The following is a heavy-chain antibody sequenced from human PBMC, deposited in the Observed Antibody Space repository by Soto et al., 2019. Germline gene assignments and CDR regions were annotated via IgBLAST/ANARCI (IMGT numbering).Heavy chain of an antibody. V-gene: IGHV4-59*08. CDR3: ARVWGYYFDY. CDR1: GGSISGYY. J-gene: IGHJ4*02. CDR2: IYYSGST. D-gene: IGHD2-21*01. Sequence: SETLSLTCTVSGGSISGYYWSWIRQPPGKGLEWIGYIYYSGSTNYNPSLKSRVTISVDTSKNQFSLKLSSVTAADTAVYYCARVWGYYFDYWGQGTLVTVSS.